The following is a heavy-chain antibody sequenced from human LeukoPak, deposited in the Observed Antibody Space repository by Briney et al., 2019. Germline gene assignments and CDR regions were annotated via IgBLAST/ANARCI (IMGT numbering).Heavy chain of an antibody. CDR3: ARSAIYGDLLPFDS. D-gene: IGHD4-17*01. CDR2: IIPIFGTA. V-gene: IGHV1-69*13. J-gene: IGHJ4*02. Sequence: GASVKVSCKASGGTFSSYAISWVRQAPGQGLEWMGGIIPIFGTANYAQKFQGRVTITADESTSTAYMELSSLRSEDTAVYYCARSAIYGDLLPFDSWGQGTLVTVSS. CDR1: GGTFSSYA.